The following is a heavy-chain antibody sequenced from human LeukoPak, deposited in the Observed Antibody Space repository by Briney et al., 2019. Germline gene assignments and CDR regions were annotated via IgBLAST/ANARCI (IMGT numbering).Heavy chain of an antibody. CDR1: GFTFSSFE. D-gene: IGHD3-22*01. Sequence: PGGSLRLSCAASGFTFSSFEMNWVRQAPGKGLEWLSYISSSGSAIYYADSVKGRFTISRDNAKNSLYLQMNSLRAEDTAVYFCARAYLAYNYDSSGNYYFDYWGQGTLVTVSS. V-gene: IGHV3-48*03. CDR2: ISSSGSAI. CDR3: ARAYLAYNYDSSGNYYFDY. J-gene: IGHJ4*02.